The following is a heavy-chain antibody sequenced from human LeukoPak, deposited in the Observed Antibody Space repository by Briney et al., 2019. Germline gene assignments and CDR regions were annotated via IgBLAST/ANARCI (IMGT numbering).Heavy chain of an antibody. CDR2: ISGRSGTT. Sequence: GGSLRLSCAASGFTFDDYGMSWVRQAPGKGLEWVSTISGRSGTTYYADSVKGRFTLSRDNSKNTLFLQMNSLRADDTAIYYCAKGGASLFPIGYWGQGTLVTVSS. CDR1: GFTFDDYG. J-gene: IGHJ4*02. CDR3: AKGGASLFPIGY. D-gene: IGHD2-21*01. V-gene: IGHV3-23*01.